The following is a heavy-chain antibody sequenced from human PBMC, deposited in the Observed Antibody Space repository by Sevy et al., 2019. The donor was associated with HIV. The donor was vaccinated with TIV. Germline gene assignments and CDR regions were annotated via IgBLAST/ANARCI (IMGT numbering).Heavy chain of an antibody. CDR1: GYTFTSYA. CDR3: ARHCSGGSCYTFDP. J-gene: IGHJ5*02. D-gene: IGHD2-15*01. V-gene: IGHV1-18*01. Sequence: ASVKVSCKASGYTFTSYAITWVRQAPGQGLEWMGWISPYNGNTNYAQKFQGRVTMTTDPSMSTAYMELKSLRSDDTAVYYCARHCSGGSCYTFDPWGQGTLVTVSS. CDR2: ISPYNGNT.